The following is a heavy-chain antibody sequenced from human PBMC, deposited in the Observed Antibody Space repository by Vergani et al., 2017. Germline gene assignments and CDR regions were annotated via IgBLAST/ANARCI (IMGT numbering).Heavy chain of an antibody. V-gene: IGHV3-7*01. D-gene: IGHD5-18*01. Sequence: EVQLVESGGGLVQPGGSLRLSCAASGFTFSSYWMSWVRQAPGKGLEWVANIKQDGSEKYYVDSVKGRFTISRDNAKNSLYLQMNSLRAEDTAVYYCARDRGYPWIQNTDYYYGMDVWGQGTTVTVSS. CDR3: ARDRGYPWIQNTDYYYGMDV. CDR2: IKQDGSEK. J-gene: IGHJ6*02. CDR1: GFTFSSYW.